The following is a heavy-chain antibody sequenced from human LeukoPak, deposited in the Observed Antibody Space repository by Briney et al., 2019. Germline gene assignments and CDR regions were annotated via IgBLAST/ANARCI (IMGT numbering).Heavy chain of an antibody. J-gene: IGHJ4*02. D-gene: IGHD3-22*01. CDR3: ARDRSGYYSGDY. CDR1: GFTFSSYV. V-gene: IGHV3-30-3*01. Sequence: GGSLRLSCAASGFTFSSYVMHWVRQAPAKGLEWVAVTSYDGNNQNYADSVKGRFTISRDNSKNTLYLQMNSLRAEDTAVYYCARDRSGYYSGDYWGQGTLVTVSS. CDR2: TSYDGNNQ.